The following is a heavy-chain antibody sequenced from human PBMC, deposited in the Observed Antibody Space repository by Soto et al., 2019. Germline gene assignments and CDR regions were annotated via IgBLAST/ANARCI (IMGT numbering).Heavy chain of an antibody. CDR2: ISSSGSKI. J-gene: IGHJ6*02. V-gene: IGHV3-48*01. CDR3: ARDLLAGMDV. CDR1: GFTFSVYS. Sequence: GGSLRLSCAASGFTFSVYSMNWVRQAPGKGLEWVSYISSSGSKIYSADSLKGRFTISRDNAKNSLYLQMNSLRAEDTAVYYCARDLLAGMDVWGQGTTVTVSS.